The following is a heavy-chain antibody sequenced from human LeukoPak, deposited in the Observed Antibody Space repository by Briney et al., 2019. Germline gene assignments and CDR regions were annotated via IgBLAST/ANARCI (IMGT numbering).Heavy chain of an antibody. CDR2: ISGSGETT. Sequence: PGGSLKLSCAASGFTFSSYGMTWLRQTPAKGLEWVSAISGSGETTYYLDSVKGRFTISRDNSKNTLFLQMNSLRVEDAAMYYCAKTHGYFDQWGQATLVAASS. J-gene: IGHJ4*02. CDR1: GFTFSSYG. CDR3: AKTHGYFDQ. D-gene: IGHD3-22*01. V-gene: IGHV3-23*01.